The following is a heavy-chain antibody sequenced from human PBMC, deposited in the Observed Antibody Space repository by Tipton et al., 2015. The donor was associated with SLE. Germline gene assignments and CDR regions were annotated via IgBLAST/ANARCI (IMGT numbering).Heavy chain of an antibody. D-gene: IGHD1-26*01. V-gene: IGHV4-59*01. CDR1: DGSLSSYH. Sequence: TLSLTCTVSDGSLSSYHWTWIRQPPGKGLEWIGYIYYTGTTSYSPSLKSRLSISLDTSKNLLSLRLSSVTAADTAVYYCARERRYSGSSRPFEIWGQGTMVNVCS. J-gene: IGHJ3*02. CDR2: IYYTGTT. CDR3: ARERRYSGSSRPFEI.